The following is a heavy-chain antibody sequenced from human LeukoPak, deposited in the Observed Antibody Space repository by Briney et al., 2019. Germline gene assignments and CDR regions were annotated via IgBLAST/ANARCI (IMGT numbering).Heavy chain of an antibody. CDR2: INHRGST. CDR3: ARVYDDYVWGSYRTLYNWFDP. Sequence: PSETLCLTCAVYGGSFSGYYWSWIRQPPGKGQEWIGEINHRGSTNYNPSLKSRVTISVDTSKNQFSLKLSSVTAADTAVYYCARVYDDYVWGSYRTLYNWFDPWGQGTLVTVSS. V-gene: IGHV4-34*01. J-gene: IGHJ5*02. CDR1: GGSFSGYY. D-gene: IGHD3-16*02.